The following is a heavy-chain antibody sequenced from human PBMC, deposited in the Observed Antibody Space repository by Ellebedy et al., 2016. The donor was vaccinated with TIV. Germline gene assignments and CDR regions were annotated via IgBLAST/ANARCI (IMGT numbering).Heavy chain of an antibody. Sequence: MPSETLSLTCEVSGGSISSYYWSWIRQPPGKGLEWIGSTYYRGSTHYNPSLGNRVTISDASKNQLSLKLSSVTAADTAGYYCARHGAGADMSYYYYYMDVWGKGTTVTVSS. D-gene: IGHD3-16*01. V-gene: IGHV4-59*08. CDR2: TYYRGST. CDR1: GGSISSYY. J-gene: IGHJ6*03. CDR3: ARHGAGADMSYYYYYMDV.